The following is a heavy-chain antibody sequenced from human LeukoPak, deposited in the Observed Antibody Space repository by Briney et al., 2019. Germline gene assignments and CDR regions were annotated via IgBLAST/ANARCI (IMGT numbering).Heavy chain of an antibody. CDR3: ARQVSDYYYHYMDV. CDR2: IYYSGTT. V-gene: IGHV4-39*01. Sequence: SETLSLTCTVSGASISTSTYYWGWVRQPPGKGLEWIGNIYYSGTTYYNPSLKSRVTISEDTSRNRFSLMLSSVTAADTAIYFCARQVSDYYYHYMDVWGEGTTVIVPS. CDR1: GASISTSTYY. J-gene: IGHJ6*03.